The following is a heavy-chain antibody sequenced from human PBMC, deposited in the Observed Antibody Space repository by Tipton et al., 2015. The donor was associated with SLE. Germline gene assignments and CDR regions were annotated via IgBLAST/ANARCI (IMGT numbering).Heavy chain of an antibody. CDR3: ARRRFQSASDY. CDR1: GGSISSGFYY. J-gene: IGHJ4*02. D-gene: IGHD2-21*01. V-gene: IGHV4-31*11. CDR2: IDNSGTT. Sequence: TLSLTCAVSGGSISSGFYYWTWIRHLPGKGLEWIGFIDNSGTTYSNPSIKSRLIISLDTPNNHFSLRLNSVTAADTTVYYCARRRFQSASDYWGQGTLVSVSS.